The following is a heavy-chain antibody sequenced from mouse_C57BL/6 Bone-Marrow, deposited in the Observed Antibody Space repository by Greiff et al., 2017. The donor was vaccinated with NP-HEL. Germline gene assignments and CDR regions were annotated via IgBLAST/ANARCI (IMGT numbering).Heavy chain of an antibody. CDR1: GYTFTSYW. Sequence: VQLQQPGAELVKPGASVKLSCKASGYTFTSYWMHWVKQRPGRGLEWIGRIDPNSGGTKYNEKFKGKATLTVDKPSSTAYMQLRSLTSEDSAVYYCARSGWDGEKAWFAYWGQGTLVTVSA. V-gene: IGHV1-72*01. CDR3: ARSGWDGEKAWFAY. CDR2: IDPNSGGT. D-gene: IGHD4-1*01. J-gene: IGHJ3*01.